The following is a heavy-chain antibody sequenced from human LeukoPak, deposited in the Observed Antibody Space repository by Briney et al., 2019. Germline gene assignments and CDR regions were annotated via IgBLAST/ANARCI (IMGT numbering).Heavy chain of an antibody. CDR3: ARVGFPTYYYYMDV. V-gene: IGHV7-4-1*02. Sequence: ASVKVSCKSSGYTFTSYAMNWVRQAPGQGLEWMGWISTNTGNPTYAQGFTGRFVFSLDTSVSTAYLRISSLKAEDTAMYYCARVGFPTYYYYMDVWGKGTTVTVSS. D-gene: IGHD3-10*01. CDR1: GYTFTSYA. CDR2: ISTNTGNP. J-gene: IGHJ6*03.